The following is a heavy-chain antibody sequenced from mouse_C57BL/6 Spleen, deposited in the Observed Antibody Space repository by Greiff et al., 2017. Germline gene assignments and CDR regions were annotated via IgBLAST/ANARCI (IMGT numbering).Heavy chain of an antibody. CDR2: IDPANGNT. D-gene: IGHD3-3*01. CDR1: GFNIQNTY. CDR3: ARGLFYYYAMDY. J-gene: IGHJ4*01. V-gene: IGHV14-3*01. Sequence: VQLQQSVAELVRPGASVKLSCTASGFNIQNTYMHWVKQRPEQGLEWIGRIDPANGNTKYAPKFQGKATITADTSSNTAYLQLSSLTSEDTAIYYCARGLFYYYAMDYWGQGTSATVSS.